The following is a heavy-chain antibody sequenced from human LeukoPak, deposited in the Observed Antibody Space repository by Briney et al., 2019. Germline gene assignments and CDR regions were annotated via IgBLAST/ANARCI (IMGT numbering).Heavy chain of an antibody. Sequence: ASVKVSCKASGYTFTGYYMHWVRQAPGQGLEWMGWINPNSGGTNYAQKFQGRVTMTEDTSTDTAYMELSSLRSEDTAMYYCATDVETNSANLLFDYWGQGTLVTVSS. V-gene: IGHV1-2*02. CDR2: INPNSGGT. CDR1: GYTFTGYY. J-gene: IGHJ4*02. D-gene: IGHD1-1*01. CDR3: ATDVETNSANLLFDY.